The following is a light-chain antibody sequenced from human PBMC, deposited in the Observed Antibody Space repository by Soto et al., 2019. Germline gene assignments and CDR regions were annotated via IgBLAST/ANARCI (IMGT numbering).Light chain of an antibody. V-gene: IGLV2-11*01. CDR1: SSDVGGYNY. CDR3: CSYAGSYTFPYV. J-gene: IGLJ1*01. Sequence: QSALPQPRSVSGSPGPSVTISCTGTSSDVGGYNYVSWYQQHPGKAPKLMIYDVSKRPSGVPDRFSGSKSGNTASLTISGLQAEEEADYYCCSYAGSYTFPYVFGTGTKLTVL. CDR2: DVS.